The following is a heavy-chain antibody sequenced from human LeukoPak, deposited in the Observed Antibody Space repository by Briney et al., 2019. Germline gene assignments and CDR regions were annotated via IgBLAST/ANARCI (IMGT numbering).Heavy chain of an antibody. CDR2: ISGGGGST. J-gene: IGHJ5*02. Sequence: GGSLRLSCAASGFTFSSYAMSWVRQAPGKGLEWVSTISGGGGSTYYVDSVKGRFTISRDNSKNTLYLQMNSLRAEDTAVYYCAKDLGYCSSTSCYSWFDPRGQGTLVTVSS. CDR3: AKDLGYCSSTSCYSWFDP. CDR1: GFTFSSYA. D-gene: IGHD2-2*01. V-gene: IGHV3-23*01.